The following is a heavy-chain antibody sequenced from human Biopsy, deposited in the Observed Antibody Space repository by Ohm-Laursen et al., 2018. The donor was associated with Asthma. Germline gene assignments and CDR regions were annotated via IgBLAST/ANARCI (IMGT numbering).Heavy chain of an antibody. CDR3: ARERMFFYDSSGYGAFDI. V-gene: IGHV4-31*03. J-gene: IGHJ3*02. CDR2: IPYTGTT. CDR1: GDSSHGGGYS. D-gene: IGHD3-22*01. Sequence: TLSLTCTVSGDSSHGGGYSWTWIRQLPGKGLEWIGYIPYTGTTYYNPSLKSRISMTVDTSKIQLSLKLSSVTAADTAIYYCARERMFFYDSSGYGAFDIWGQGTLVTVSS.